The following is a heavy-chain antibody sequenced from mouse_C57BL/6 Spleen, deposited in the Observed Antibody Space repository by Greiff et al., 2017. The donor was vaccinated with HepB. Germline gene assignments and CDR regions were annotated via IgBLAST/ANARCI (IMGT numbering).Heavy chain of an antibody. D-gene: IGHD1-1*01. V-gene: IGHV1-15*01. CDR1: GYTFTDYE. CDR3: TRGNYYGSSPFAY. CDR2: LDPETGGT. Sequence: QVQLQQSGAELVRPGASVTLSCKASGYTFTDYEMHWVKQTPVHGLEWIGALDPETGGTAYNQKFKGKAILTADKSSSTAYRELRSLTAEDSAVYYCTRGNYYGSSPFAYWGQGTLVTVSA. J-gene: IGHJ3*01.